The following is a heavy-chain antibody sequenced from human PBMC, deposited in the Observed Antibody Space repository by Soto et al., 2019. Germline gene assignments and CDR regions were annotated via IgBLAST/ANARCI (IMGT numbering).Heavy chain of an antibody. J-gene: IGHJ3*02. D-gene: IGHD2-8*01. CDR2: IYHSGST. CDR1: GGSISSGTSW. CDR3: ARDFVSVLSPDKHWDAFDI. Sequence: QVQLQQSGPGLVKPSGTLSLTCVVSGGSISSGTSWWNWVRQSPEKGLEWSGEIYHSGSTNYNPSLKSRLSMSVDKYKNQVSLNLGSVTAADTAVYYCARDFVSVLSPDKHWDAFDIWGQGTSVTVSS. V-gene: IGHV4-4*02.